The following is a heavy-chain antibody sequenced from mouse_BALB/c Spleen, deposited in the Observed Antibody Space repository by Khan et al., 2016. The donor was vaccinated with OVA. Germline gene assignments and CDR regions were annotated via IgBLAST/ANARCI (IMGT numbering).Heavy chain of an antibody. CDR3: ARNSYRYDFTY. CDR1: GFSLSTYG. D-gene: IGHD2-12*01. V-gene: IGHV2-2*01. J-gene: IGHJ3*01. Sequence: QVQLKESGPGLVQPSQSLSITCTVSGFSLSTYGIHWVRQSPGKGLEWLGVIWNDGRTDYNVPFISRLSITKDNSKSHVFFKMNSLQPDDTAIYYCARNSYRYDFTYWGQGTLVTVSA. CDR2: IWNDGRT.